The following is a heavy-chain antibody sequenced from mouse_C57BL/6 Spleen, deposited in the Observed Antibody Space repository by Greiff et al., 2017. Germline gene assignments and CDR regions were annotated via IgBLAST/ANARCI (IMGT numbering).Heavy chain of an antibody. Sequence: VQLQQSGPGLVQPSQSLSITCTVSGFSLTSYGVHWVRQSPGKGLEWLGVIWRGGSTDYNAAFMSRLSIPKDNSKSQVFFKMNSLQADDTAIYYCAKKGDYDYDEGFAYWGQGTLVTVSA. V-gene: IGHV2-5*01. J-gene: IGHJ3*01. D-gene: IGHD2-4*01. CDR1: GFSLTSYG. CDR2: IWRGGST. CDR3: AKKGDYDYDEGFAY.